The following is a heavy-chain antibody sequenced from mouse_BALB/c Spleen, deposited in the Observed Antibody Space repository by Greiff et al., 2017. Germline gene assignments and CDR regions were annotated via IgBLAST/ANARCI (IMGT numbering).Heavy chain of an antibody. CDR1: GYSITSDYA. Sequence: DVKLVESGPGLVKPSQSLSLTCTVTGYSITSDYAWNWIRQFPGNKLEWMGYISYSGSTSYNPSLKSRISITRDTSKNQFFLQLNSVTTEDTATYYCAREGLYYGYGFAYWGQGTLVTVSA. D-gene: IGHD1-2*01. V-gene: IGHV3-2*02. CDR2: ISYSGST. CDR3: AREGLYYGYGFAY. J-gene: IGHJ3*01.